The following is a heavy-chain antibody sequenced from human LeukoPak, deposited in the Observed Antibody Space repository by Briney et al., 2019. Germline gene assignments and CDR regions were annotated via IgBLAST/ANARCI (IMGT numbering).Heavy chain of an antibody. J-gene: IGHJ4*02. Sequence: ASVKVSCKTSGYTFIDYYMYWVRQAPGQGPEWMGWINPNSGGTKSPQKFQGRVTMSRDTSTSTAYLELSRLRSDDTAVCYCASGPRSTIFGVDSYYFDYWGQGTLVTVSS. CDR3: ASGPRSTIFGVDSYYFDY. CDR1: GYTFIDYY. D-gene: IGHD3-3*01. V-gene: IGHV1-2*02. CDR2: INPNSGGT.